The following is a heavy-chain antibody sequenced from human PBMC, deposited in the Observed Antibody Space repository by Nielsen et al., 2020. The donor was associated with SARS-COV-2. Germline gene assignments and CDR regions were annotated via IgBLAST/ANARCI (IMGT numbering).Heavy chain of an antibody. D-gene: IGHD2-21*02. Sequence: GESLKISCAVSGFPVRSFDMTWVRQAPGKGLEWVSFIYKGGTSYYADSVRGRFTIPRDASKNTLYLQMNNLRDEDTAVYFCARSCGGDCSRAFDFWGQGTMVNVSS. CDR1: GFPVRSFD. V-gene: IGHV3-53*01. J-gene: IGHJ3*01. CDR2: IYKGGTS. CDR3: ARSCGGDCSRAFDF.